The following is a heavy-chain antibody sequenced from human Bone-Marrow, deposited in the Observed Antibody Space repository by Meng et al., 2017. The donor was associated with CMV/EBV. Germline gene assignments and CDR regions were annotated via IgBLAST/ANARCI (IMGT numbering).Heavy chain of an antibody. D-gene: IGHD2-21*02. CDR2: IIPLFSTS. Sequence: CCKTAGGIFGNFGINWVRQAPGQGLEWMRGIIPLFSTSNYAQKFQDRLTITTDESTSTDYMELSSLRSEDTAVYYCARGGDVPLISWGQGTLVTVSS. J-gene: IGHJ5*02. V-gene: IGHV1-69*05. CDR3: ARGGDVPLIS. CDR1: GGIFGNFG.